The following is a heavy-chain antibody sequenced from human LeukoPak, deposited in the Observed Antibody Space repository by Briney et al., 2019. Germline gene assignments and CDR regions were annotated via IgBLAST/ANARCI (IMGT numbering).Heavy chain of an antibody. CDR3: ARAGGLRFNNYFDY. D-gene: IGHD3-3*01. CDR1: GGSISSGGYY. Sequence: PSETLSLTCTVSGGSISSGGYYWSWIRQHPGKGLEWIGYIYYSGSTYYNPSLKSRVTISVDTSKNQFSLKLSSVTAADTAVYYCARAGGLRFNNYFDYWGQGTLVTVSS. J-gene: IGHJ4*02. V-gene: IGHV4-31*03. CDR2: IYYSGST.